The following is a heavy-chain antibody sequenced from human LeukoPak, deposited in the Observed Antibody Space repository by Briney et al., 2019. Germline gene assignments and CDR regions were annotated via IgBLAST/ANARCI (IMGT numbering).Heavy chain of an antibody. V-gene: IGHV4-4*02. J-gene: IGHJ3*02. CDR3: ARAGLGDSSGYDAFDI. CDR1: GGSISSSNW. D-gene: IGHD3-22*01. CDR2: IYHSGST. Sequence: PSGTLSLTCAVSGGSISSSNWWSWVRQPPGKGLEWSGEIYHSGSTNYNPSLKSRVTISVDKSKNQFSLKLSSVTAADTAVYYCARAGLGDSSGYDAFDIWGQGTMVTVSS.